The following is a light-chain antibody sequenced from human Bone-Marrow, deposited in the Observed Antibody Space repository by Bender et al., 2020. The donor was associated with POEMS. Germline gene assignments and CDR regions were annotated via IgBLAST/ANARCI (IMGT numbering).Light chain of an antibody. J-gene: IGLJ3*02. V-gene: IGLV1-47*01. Sequence: QSVLTQPPSVSGTPGQRVIISCSGSSSNIGNNSVCWYQQLPGTAPKLLIYMTFKRPSGIPERFSASKSGTSASLAIDGLRSEDEADYHCAAWDDTLGSPVFGGGTKLTVL. CDR1: SSNIGNNS. CDR3: AAWDDTLGSPV. CDR2: MTF.